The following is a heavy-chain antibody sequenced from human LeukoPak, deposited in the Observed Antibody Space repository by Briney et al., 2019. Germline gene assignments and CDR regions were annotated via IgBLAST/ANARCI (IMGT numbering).Heavy chain of an antibody. D-gene: IGHD6-19*01. CDR2: INPSGGST. CDR1: GYSFTSHY. CDR3: ARHHSSGWYEDAFDI. J-gene: IGHJ3*02. Sequence: GASVKVSCKASGYSFTSHYMHWVRQAPGQGLEWMGIINPSGGSTSYAQKFQGRVTMTRDMSTSTVYMELSSLRSEDTAVYYCARHHSSGWYEDAFDIWGQGTMVTVSS. V-gene: IGHV1-46*01.